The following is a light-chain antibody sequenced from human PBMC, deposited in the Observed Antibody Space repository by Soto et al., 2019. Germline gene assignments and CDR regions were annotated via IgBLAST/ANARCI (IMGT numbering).Light chain of an antibody. CDR3: QQRQYWPPIT. V-gene: IGKV1-5*03. CDR1: QTISSW. CDR2: KAS. Sequence: DIQMTQSPSTLSGSVGDRVTITCRASQTISSWLAWYQQKPGKAPKLLIYKASTLKSGVPSRFSGSGSGTEFTLTISSLEPEDCAIYYCQQRQYWPPITFGQGTRLEIK. J-gene: IGKJ5*01.